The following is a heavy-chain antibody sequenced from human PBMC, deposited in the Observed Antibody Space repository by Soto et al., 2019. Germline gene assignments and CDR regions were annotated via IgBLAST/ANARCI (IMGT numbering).Heavy chain of an antibody. D-gene: IGHD1-26*01. CDR3: ARDRSGSYFKDAFDI. V-gene: IGHV3-21*01. J-gene: IGHJ3*02. CDR2: ISSSSSYI. Sequence: EVQLVESGGGLVKPGGSLRLSCAASGFTFSSYSMNWVRQAPGKGLEWVSSISSSSSYIYYADSVKGRFTIPRDNAKNSLYLQMNSLRAEDTAVYYCARDRSGSYFKDAFDIWGQGTMVTVSS. CDR1: GFTFSSYS.